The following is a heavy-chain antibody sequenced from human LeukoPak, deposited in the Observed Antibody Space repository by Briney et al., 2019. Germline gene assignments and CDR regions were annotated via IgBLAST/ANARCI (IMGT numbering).Heavy chain of an antibody. CDR3: ARDHRSYSGYFDY. D-gene: IGHD1-26*01. J-gene: IGHJ4*02. V-gene: IGHV3-66*01. Sequence: GGSLRLSCAASGFTVSSNYMSSGRQAPGKGLEWVSVIYSGGSTYYADSVKGRFTISRDNSKNMLYLQMNSLRAEDTAVYYCARDHRSYSGYFDYWGQGTLVTVSS. CDR2: IYSGGST. CDR1: GFTVSSNY.